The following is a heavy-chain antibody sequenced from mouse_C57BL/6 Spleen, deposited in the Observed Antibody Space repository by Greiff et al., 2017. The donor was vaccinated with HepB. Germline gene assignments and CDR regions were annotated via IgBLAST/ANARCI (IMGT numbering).Heavy chain of an antibody. CDR2: IYPGSGNT. Sequence: QVQLQQSGAELVRPGASVKLSCKASGYTFTDYYINWVKQRPGQGLEWIARIYPGSGNTYYNEKFKGKATLTAEKSSSTAYMQLSSLTSEDSAVYFCATERYYYAMDYWGQGTSVTVSS. J-gene: IGHJ4*01. CDR3: ATERYYYAMDY. V-gene: IGHV1-76*01. CDR1: GYTFTDYY.